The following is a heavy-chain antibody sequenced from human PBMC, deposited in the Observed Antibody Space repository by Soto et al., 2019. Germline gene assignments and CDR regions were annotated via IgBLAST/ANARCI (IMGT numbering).Heavy chain of an antibody. Sequence: GASVKVSCKASGYTFTSYAMHWVRQAPGQRLEWMGWINAGNGNTKYSQKFQGRVTITRDTSASTAYMELSSLRSEDTAVYYCARVLLRGCKDYYYYGMDVWGQGTTVTVSS. V-gene: IGHV1-3*01. CDR3: ARVLLRGCKDYYYYGMDV. CDR2: INAGNGNT. J-gene: IGHJ6*02. D-gene: IGHD1-26*01. CDR1: GYTFTSYA.